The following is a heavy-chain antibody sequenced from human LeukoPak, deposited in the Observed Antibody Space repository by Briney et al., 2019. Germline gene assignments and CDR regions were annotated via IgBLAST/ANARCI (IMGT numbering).Heavy chain of an antibody. J-gene: IGHJ4*02. CDR1: GYTFTSCG. V-gene: IGHV1-18*01. Sequence: ASVKLCCKASGYTFTSCGISWVRQAPGQGLEWMGWFTAYNGNTNYAQKLQGRVTMTTDTSTSTAYMELRSLRSDDTGVYYCARDLIMITFGGVIVIPPVGYWGQGTLVTVSS. CDR2: FTAYNGNT. CDR3: ARDLIMITFGGVIVIPPVGY. D-gene: IGHD3-16*02.